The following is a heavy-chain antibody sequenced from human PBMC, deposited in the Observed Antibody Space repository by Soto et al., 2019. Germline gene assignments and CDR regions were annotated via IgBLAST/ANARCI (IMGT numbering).Heavy chain of an antibody. Sequence: ASVKVSCKASGYTFHTYGITWVRQDSAQGLEWMGWISAYNGKTDYAQKFQGRVTLTRDTSTSTAYMELRSLRSEDTAVYYCARGDSCSSTSCYPFDYWGQGTLVTVSS. CDR2: ISAYNGKT. D-gene: IGHD2-2*01. CDR3: ARGDSCSSTSCYPFDY. V-gene: IGHV1-18*01. CDR1: GYTFHTYG. J-gene: IGHJ4*02.